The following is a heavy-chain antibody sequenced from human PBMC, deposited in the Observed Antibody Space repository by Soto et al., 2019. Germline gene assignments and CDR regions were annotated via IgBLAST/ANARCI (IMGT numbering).Heavy chain of an antibody. D-gene: IGHD3-3*01. Sequence: ASVKVSCKASGYTFSSYDINWVRQATGQGLEWMGWMNPNSGNTGYAQKFQGRVTMTRNTSISTAYMELSSLRSEDTAVYYCASPARNYDFWSGYSFDIWGQGTMVTVSS. J-gene: IGHJ3*02. CDR2: MNPNSGNT. CDR1: GYTFSSYD. V-gene: IGHV1-8*01. CDR3: ASPARNYDFWSGYSFDI.